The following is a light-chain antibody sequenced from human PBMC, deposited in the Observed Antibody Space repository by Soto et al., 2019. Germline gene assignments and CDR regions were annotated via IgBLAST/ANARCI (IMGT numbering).Light chain of an antibody. Sequence: TLLTQSPGPLSLSPGERGTLSCRASQSVSSSYLAWYQQKPGQAPRLLIYGASSRATGTPDRFSGSGSGTDFTLTISRLEPEDFAVYYCQQYGSSPPLTFGGGTKVDSK. J-gene: IGKJ4*01. CDR2: GAS. CDR3: QQYGSSPPLT. CDR1: QSVSSSY. V-gene: IGKV3-20*01.